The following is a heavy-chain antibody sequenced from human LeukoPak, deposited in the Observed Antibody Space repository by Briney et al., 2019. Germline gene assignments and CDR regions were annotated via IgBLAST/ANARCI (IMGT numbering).Heavy chain of an antibody. V-gene: IGHV3-64*01. CDR1: GLTFSSYA. Sequence: PGGSLRLSCAASGLTFSSYAMHWVRQAPGKGLEYVSAISSNGGSTYYANSVKGRFTISRDNSKNTLYLQMGSLRAEDMAVYYCARSAHEGPYDYWGQGTLVTVSS. J-gene: IGHJ4*02. CDR2: ISSNGGST. CDR3: ARSAHEGPYDY.